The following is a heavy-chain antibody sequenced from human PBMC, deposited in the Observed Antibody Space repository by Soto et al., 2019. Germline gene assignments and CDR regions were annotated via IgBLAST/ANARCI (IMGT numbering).Heavy chain of an antibody. Sequence: QVQLVQSGAEVRKPGSSVQVSCKASGGTVYTYTFSWVRQAPGQGLEWMGSITPIYPTTNYAEKFQGRLTVTADGSTNTAYMELNSLTSEDTAVYYCARLPRFSFPTSDDLDSWGQGTLVTVSS. V-gene: IGHV1-69*15. CDR3: ARLPRFSFPTSDDLDS. D-gene: IGHD5-18*01. CDR1: GGTVYTYT. J-gene: IGHJ4*02. CDR2: ITPIYPTT.